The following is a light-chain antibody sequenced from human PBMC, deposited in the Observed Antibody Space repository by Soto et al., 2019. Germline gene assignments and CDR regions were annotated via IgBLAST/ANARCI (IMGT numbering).Light chain of an antibody. CDR3: QQYDSPTPT. J-gene: IGKJ1*01. Sequence: DIQITQSPPTLSASVGDRVTITCRASQSVDNWLAWYQQKPGKAPELLIYDAFSLNSGVSSRFSGSRSGTDFALTISSLQPDDSATYYCQQYDSPTPTFGQGTKVDIK. CDR1: QSVDNW. V-gene: IGKV1-5*01. CDR2: DAF.